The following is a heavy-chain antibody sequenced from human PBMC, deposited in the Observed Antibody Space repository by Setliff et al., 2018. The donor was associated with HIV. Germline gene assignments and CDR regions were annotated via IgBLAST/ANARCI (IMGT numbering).Heavy chain of an antibody. CDR2: IYYSGSS. V-gene: IGHV4-39*07. J-gene: IGHJ5*02. Sequence: SETLSLTCTVSGGSISSGSYYWGWIRQPPGKGLEWIGNIYYSGSSYYNPSLKSRVTISVDTSKNQFSLKLSSVTAADTAVYYCARVAPKWDLLKWFDPWGQGTLVTVSS. D-gene: IGHD1-26*01. CDR1: GGSISSGSYY. CDR3: ARVAPKWDLLKWFDP.